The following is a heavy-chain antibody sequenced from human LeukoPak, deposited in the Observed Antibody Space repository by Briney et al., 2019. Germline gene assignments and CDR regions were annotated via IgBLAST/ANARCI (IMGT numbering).Heavy chain of an antibody. CDR3: AREIQAYYYYYYMDV. D-gene: IGHD5-18*01. V-gene: IGHV4-59*01. CDR1: GGSISSYY. CDR2: IYYSGST. J-gene: IGHJ6*03. Sequence: SETLSLTCTVSGGSISSYYWSWIRQPPGKGLEWIGYIYYSGSTNHNPSLKSRVTISVDTSKNQFSLKLSSVTAADTAVYYCAREIQAYYYYYYMDVWGKGTTVTVSS.